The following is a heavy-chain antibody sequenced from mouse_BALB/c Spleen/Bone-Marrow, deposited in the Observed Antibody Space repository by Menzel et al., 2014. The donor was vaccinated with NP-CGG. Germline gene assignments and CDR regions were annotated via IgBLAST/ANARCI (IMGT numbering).Heavy chain of an antibody. CDR1: GFSLTSYG. CDR2: IWAGGST. V-gene: IGHV2-9*02. Sequence: VKLMESGPGLVAPSQSLSITCTVSGFSLTSYGVHWVRQPPGKGLGWLGVIWAGGSTNYNSALMSRLSISKDNSKSQVFLKMNSLQTDDTAMYYCARDDPYGGYAMDYWGQGTSVTVSS. CDR3: ARDDPYGGYAMDY. J-gene: IGHJ4*01. D-gene: IGHD1-1*01.